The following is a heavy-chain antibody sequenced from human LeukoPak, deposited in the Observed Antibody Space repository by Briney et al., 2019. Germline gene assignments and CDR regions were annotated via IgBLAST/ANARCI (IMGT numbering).Heavy chain of an antibody. D-gene: IGHD6-13*01. CDR3: AKDAAGPEY. Sequence: GGPLRLSCAASGLTFSDYSMTWVRQAPGKGLFWVSGISAGGGSTYYADSVKGRFTISRDNSRNTLHLQMNSLRAEDTAVYYCAKDAAGPEYWGQGTLVTVSS. CDR2: ISAGGGST. J-gene: IGHJ4*02. V-gene: IGHV3-23*01. CDR1: GLTFSDYS.